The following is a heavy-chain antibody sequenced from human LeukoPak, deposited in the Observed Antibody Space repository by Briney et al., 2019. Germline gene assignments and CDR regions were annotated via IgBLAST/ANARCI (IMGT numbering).Heavy chain of an antibody. Sequence: ASVKVSCKASGHTFRDYYIHWVRQAPGQGPEWMGWINLNTGGTNYAQKFDGRFSMTRDTSINTAFMELSGLTFDDTAAYYCGSVRGILSYFDLWGRGTLVSVSS. V-gene: IGHV1-2*02. D-gene: IGHD3-16*01. CDR3: GSVRGILSYFDL. CDR1: GHTFRDYY. J-gene: IGHJ2*01. CDR2: INLNTGGT.